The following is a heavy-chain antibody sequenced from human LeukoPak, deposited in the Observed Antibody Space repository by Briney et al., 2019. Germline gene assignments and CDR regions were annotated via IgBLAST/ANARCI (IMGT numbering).Heavy chain of an antibody. V-gene: IGHV4-59*02. D-gene: IGHD3-3*01. CDR2: VSHSVNP. Sequence: SETLSLTCTVSGGSVSRYFWSWIRQPPGKGLEWIAHVSHSVNPNYSRSLKSRVTISLDTSKNKFSLKMSSVTAADTAVYYCARWSGNNWFDPWGQGTLVIVSS. CDR3: ARWSGNNWFDP. J-gene: IGHJ5*02. CDR1: GGSVSRYF.